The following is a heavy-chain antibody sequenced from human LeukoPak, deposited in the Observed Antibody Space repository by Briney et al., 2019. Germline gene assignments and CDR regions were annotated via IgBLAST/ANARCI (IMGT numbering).Heavy chain of an antibody. V-gene: IGHV3-30-3*01. D-gene: IGHD2-15*01. CDR3: ARDLFTLWYFDY. Sequence: PGGFLRLSCAASGFTFSSYAMHWVRQAPGKGLEWVAVISYDGSNKYYADSVKGRFTISRDNSKNTLYLQMNSLRAEDTAVYYCARDLFTLWYFDYWGQGTLVTVSS. CDR1: GFTFSSYA. J-gene: IGHJ4*02. CDR2: ISYDGSNK.